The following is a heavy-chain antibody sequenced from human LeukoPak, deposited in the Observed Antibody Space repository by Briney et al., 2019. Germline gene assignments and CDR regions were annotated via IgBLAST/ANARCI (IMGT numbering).Heavy chain of an antibody. D-gene: IGHD6-19*01. CDR3: ARETPYSSGSFDY. CDR2: ISYDGSNK. CDR1: GFTFNSYG. J-gene: IGHJ4*02. V-gene: IGHV3-30*19. Sequence: PGGSLRLSCAASGFTFNSYGMHWVRQAPGKGLEWVAVISYDGSNKYYADSVKGRFTISRDNSKNTLYLQMNNLRAEDTAVYYCARETPYSSGSFDYWGQGTLVTVSS.